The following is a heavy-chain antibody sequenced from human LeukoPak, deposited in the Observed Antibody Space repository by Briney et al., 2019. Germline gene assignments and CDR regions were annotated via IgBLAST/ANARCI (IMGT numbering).Heavy chain of an antibody. CDR3: ARQELITYYYGSGPGDWFDP. Sequence: SETLSLTCTVSGGSISSSSYYWGWIRQPPGKGLEWIGSIYYSGSTYYNPSLKSRVTISLDTSKNQFSLKLSSVTAADTAVYYCARQELITYYYGSGPGDWFDPWGQGTLVTVSS. D-gene: IGHD3-10*01. V-gene: IGHV4-39*01. J-gene: IGHJ5*02. CDR2: IYYSGST. CDR1: GGSISSSSYY.